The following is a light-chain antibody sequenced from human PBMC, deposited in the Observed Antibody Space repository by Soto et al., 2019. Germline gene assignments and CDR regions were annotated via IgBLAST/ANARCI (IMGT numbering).Light chain of an antibody. J-gene: IGKJ3*01. V-gene: IGKV1-27*01. Sequence: DIQMTQSPSSLSASAGDKVTITCRASQGIRNNLAWYQQKPGKVPTLLIYAASTLQSGVPSPFSGSGSGTDFTLTISSLQPEDVATYYCQKYYSVPFTFGPGTKVEIK. CDR1: QGIRNN. CDR2: AAS. CDR3: QKYYSVPFT.